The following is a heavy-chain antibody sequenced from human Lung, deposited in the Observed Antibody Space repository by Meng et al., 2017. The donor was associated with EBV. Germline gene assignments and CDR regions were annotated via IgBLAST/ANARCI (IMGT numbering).Heavy chain of an antibody. D-gene: IGHD6-19*01. CDR2: IYYSGST. V-gene: IGHV4-31*03. CDR3: ARLRLVWMFDY. CDR1: GGSVDSGAYY. J-gene: IGHJ4*02. Sequence: QVQRQEPGQGLVNPSQTWSLTCTVSGGSVDSGAYYWSWIRQRPGKGLEWIGYIYYSGSTFYTPSLKSRATLSVDTSKNQFSLKLNSVTAADTAVYYCARLRLVWMFDYWGQGALVTVSS.